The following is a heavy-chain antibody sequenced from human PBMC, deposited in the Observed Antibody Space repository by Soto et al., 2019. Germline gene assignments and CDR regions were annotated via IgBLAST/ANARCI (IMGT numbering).Heavy chain of an antibody. D-gene: IGHD6-19*01. CDR3: ARAGDSSGPVALGY. CDR1: GGSISSGGYS. V-gene: IGHV4-30-2*01. Sequence: SETLSLTCAVSGGSISSGGYSWSWIRQPPGKGLEWIGYIYHSGSTYYNPSLKSRVTISVDRSKNQFSLKLSSVTAADTAVYYCARAGDSSGPVALGYWGKGTLVTVSS. J-gene: IGHJ4*02. CDR2: IYHSGST.